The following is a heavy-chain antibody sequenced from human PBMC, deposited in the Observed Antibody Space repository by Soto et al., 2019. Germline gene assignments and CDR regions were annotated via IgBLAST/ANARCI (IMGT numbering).Heavy chain of an antibody. D-gene: IGHD1-26*01. J-gene: IGHJ6*02. V-gene: IGHV3-30*18. Sequence: GGSLRLSCAASGCTFSGYGMHWVRQAPGKGLEWVAVISYDGGNKYYADSVKGRFTISRDNSKNTVYLQMNSLRAEDTAVYYCAKDLGWELQTYYHYYGMDVWGQGTTVTVSS. CDR2: ISYDGGNK. CDR3: AKDLGWELQTYYHYYGMDV. CDR1: GCTFSGYG.